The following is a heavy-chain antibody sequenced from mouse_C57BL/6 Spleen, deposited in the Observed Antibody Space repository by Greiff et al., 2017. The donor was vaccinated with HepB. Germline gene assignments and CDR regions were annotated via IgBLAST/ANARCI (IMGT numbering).Heavy chain of an antibody. V-gene: IGHV5-9-1*02. Sequence: EVQGVESGEGLVKPGGSLKLSCAASGFTFRSYAMSWVRQTPEKRLEWVAYISSGGDYIYYADTVKGRFTISRDNARNTLYLQMSSLKSEDTAMYYCTRVDGYYGWFAYWGQGTLVTVSA. CDR1: GFTFRSYA. CDR3: TRVDGYYGWFAY. CDR2: ISSGGDYI. D-gene: IGHD2-3*01. J-gene: IGHJ3*01.